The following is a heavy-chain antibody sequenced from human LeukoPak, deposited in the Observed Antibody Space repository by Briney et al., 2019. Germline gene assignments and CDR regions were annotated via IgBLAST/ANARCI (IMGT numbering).Heavy chain of an antibody. V-gene: IGHV3-74*01. CDR2: IDNDGSSA. CDR1: GFTFTSHW. D-gene: IGHD6-13*01. CDR3: ARDIEAAGLFLDY. Sequence: PGGSLRLSXAASGFTFTSHWMHWVRQGPGKGLVWVSRIDNDGSSAAYADSVKGRFTISRDNAKNTLYLQMNSLRAEDTAVYYCARDIEAAGLFLDYWGQGTLVTVSS. J-gene: IGHJ4*02.